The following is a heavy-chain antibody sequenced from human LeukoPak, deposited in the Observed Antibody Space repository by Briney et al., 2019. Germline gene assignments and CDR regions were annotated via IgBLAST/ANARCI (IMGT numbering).Heavy chain of an antibody. CDR1: GFTFSNYG. CDR2: IWYDGSNK. J-gene: IGHJ4*02. CDR3: AGNYGPYYFDY. D-gene: IGHD3-10*01. Sequence: PGRSLRLSCAASGFTFSNYGMHWVRQAPGKGLEWVAVIWYDGSNKYYADSVKGRFTISRDNSKNTLYLQKNSLRAEDTAVYYCAGNYGPYYFDYWGQGTLVTVSS. V-gene: IGHV3-33*01.